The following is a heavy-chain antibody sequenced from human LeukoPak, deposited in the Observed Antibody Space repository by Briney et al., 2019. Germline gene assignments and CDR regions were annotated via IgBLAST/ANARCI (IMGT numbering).Heavy chain of an antibody. J-gene: IGHJ5*02. V-gene: IGHV3-66*02. Sequence: GGSLRLSCAASGFTVSSNYMSWVRQAPGKGLEWVSVIYSGGSTYYADSVKGRFTISRDNFKNTLYLQMNSLRAEDTAVYYCARDRINEYYDFWSGYYTGPPLGFDPWGQGTLVTVSS. CDR3: ARDRINEYYDFWSGYYTGPPLGFDP. D-gene: IGHD3-3*01. CDR1: GFTVSSNY. CDR2: IYSGGST.